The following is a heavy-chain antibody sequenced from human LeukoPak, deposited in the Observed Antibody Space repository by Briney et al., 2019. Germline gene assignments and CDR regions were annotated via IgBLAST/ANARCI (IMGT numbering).Heavy chain of an antibody. D-gene: IGHD3-3*01. J-gene: IGHJ6*03. CDR2: IIPIFGTA. CDR3: ARAPSGRFLEWTHYYMDV. Sequence: ASVKVSCKASGGTFSSYAISWVRQAPGQGLGWMGGIIPIFGTANYAQKFQGRVTITTDESTSTAYMELSSLRSEDTAVYYCARAPSGRFLEWTHYYMDVWGKGTTVTVSS. CDR1: GGTFSSYA. V-gene: IGHV1-69*05.